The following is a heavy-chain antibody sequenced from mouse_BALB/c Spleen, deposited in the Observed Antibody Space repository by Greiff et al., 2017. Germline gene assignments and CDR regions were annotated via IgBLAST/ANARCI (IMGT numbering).Heavy chain of an antibody. V-gene: IGHV1S135*01. CDR2: IDPYNGGS. Sequence: VQLKESGPELVKPGASVKVSCKASGYAFTSYNMYWVKQSHGKSLGWIGYIDPYNGGSSYNQKFKGKATLTVDKSSSTAYMHLNSLTSEASADYYCARRTGTAWFAYWGQGTLVTVSA. CDR1: GYAFTSYN. CDR3: ARRTGTAWFAY. J-gene: IGHJ3*01. D-gene: IGHD4-1*01.